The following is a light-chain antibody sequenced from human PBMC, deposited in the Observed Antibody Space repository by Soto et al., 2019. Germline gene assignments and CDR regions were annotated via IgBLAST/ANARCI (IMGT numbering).Light chain of an antibody. CDR3: SSYTSSSTLV. V-gene: IGLV2-14*01. CDR1: SSDVGGYNY. J-gene: IGLJ2*01. CDR2: DVN. Sequence: QSALTQPASVSGSPGQSITISCTGTSSDVGGYNYVSWYQQHPDKAPKLIICDVNNRPSGVSNRFSGSKSGNTASLTISGRQAEDEADYYCSSYTSSSTLVFGGGTKLTVL.